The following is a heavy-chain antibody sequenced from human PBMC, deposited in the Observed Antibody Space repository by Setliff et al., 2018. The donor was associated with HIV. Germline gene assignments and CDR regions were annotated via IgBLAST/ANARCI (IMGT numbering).Heavy chain of an antibody. V-gene: IGHV1-18*01. CDR3: ARPQWELGVDYYGMDV. J-gene: IGHJ6*02. CDR2: ISAHNDVT. Sequence: ASVKVSCKASGYTFSTYGISWVRQAPGQGLEWMGWISAHNDVTHYAQHLQGRVTMTTDTSTSTAYMELRSLRSDDTAVYYCARPQWELGVDYYGMDVWGQGTTVTVSS. D-gene: IGHD1-26*01. CDR1: GYTFSTYG.